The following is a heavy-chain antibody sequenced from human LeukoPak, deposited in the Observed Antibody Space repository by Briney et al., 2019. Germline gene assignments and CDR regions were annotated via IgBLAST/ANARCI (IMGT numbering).Heavy chain of an antibody. CDR1: GFTFSSYA. J-gene: IGHJ4*02. Sequence: GGSLRLSCAASGFTFSSYAMSWVRQAPGKGLDWVSAISGSGGSTYYSDSVKGRFTISRDNSKNTLYLQMNSLRAEDTAVYYCATYYYDSSGYYHYYFDYWGQGTLVTVSS. D-gene: IGHD3-22*01. CDR3: ATYYYDSSGYYHYYFDY. V-gene: IGHV3-23*01. CDR2: ISGSGGST.